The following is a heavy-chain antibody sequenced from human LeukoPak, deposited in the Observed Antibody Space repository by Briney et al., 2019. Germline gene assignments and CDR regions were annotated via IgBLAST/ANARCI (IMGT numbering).Heavy chain of an antibody. J-gene: IGHJ4*02. CDR1: GFTFSNAW. Sequence: GRSLRLSCAASGFTFSNAWMNWVRQAPGKGLEWVARIKTKTDGGTTDYAAPVKGRFTISRDDSKNTVYLQMNSLNTEDTAVYYCVSQYFDFWGQGTLVTVSS. CDR2: IKTKTDGGTT. V-gene: IGHV3-15*01. CDR3: VSQYFDF.